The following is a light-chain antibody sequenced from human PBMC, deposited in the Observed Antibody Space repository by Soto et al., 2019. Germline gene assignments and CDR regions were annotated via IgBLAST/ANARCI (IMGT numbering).Light chain of an antibody. CDR2: EDN. CDR1: SGSIASNY. Sequence: NFMLTQPHSVSESPGKTVTISCTRSSGSIASNYVQWYQQRPGSAPTTVIYEDNPRPSGVPDRFSGSIDSSSNSASLTISGLKTEDEADYYCQSYDSSSWVFGGGTKVTVL. V-gene: IGLV6-57*03. CDR3: QSYDSSSWV. J-gene: IGLJ3*02.